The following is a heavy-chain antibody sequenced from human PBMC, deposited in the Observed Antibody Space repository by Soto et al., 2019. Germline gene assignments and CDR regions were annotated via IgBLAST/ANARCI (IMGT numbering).Heavy chain of an antibody. CDR2: FIPIFRTL. Sequence: QVQLIQSEAEVKKPGSSLRVSGTASGGIFGSHGFSWGRQAPGQRLEWVGGFIPIFRTLTYKEKFQARVSIAADESTNTVYLDLSSLTSEDTAVYYCVRDRRIYYSDTHDEFVASDYEVWGQGTMVSVSS. CDR3: VRDRRIYYSDTHDEFVASDYEV. CDR1: GGIFGSHG. V-gene: IGHV1-69*01. D-gene: IGHD3-22*01. J-gene: IGHJ3*01.